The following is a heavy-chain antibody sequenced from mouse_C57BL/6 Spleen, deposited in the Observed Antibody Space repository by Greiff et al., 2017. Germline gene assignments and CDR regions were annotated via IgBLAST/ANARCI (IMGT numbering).Heavy chain of an antibody. V-gene: IGHV3-6*01. D-gene: IGHD1-1*01. CDR3: AREDGSSCFDY. CDR1: GYSITSGYY. CDR2: ISYDGSN. Sequence: EVHLVESGPGLVKPSQSLSLTCSVTGYSITSGYYWNWIRQFPGNKLEWMGYISYDGSNNYNPSLKNRISITRDTSKNQFFLKLNSVTTEDTATYYCAREDGSSCFDYWGQGTTLTVSS. J-gene: IGHJ2*01.